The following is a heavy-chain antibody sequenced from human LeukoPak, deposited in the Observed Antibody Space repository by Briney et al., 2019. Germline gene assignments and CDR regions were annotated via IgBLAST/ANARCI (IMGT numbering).Heavy chain of an antibody. D-gene: IGHD2/OR15-2a*01. Sequence: GGSLRLSCAASGFTFSSYWMHWVRQAPGKGLVWVSRINSDGSSTSYADSVKGRFTISRDNAKNTPYLQMNSLRAEDTAVYYCASALDHFRQSGFDPWGQGTLVTVSS. V-gene: IGHV3-74*01. J-gene: IGHJ5*02. CDR3: ASALDHFRQSGFDP. CDR1: GFTFSSYW. CDR2: INSDGSST.